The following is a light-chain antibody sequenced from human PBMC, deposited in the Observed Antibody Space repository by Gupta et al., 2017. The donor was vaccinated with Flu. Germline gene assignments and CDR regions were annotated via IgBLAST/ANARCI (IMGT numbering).Light chain of an antibody. V-gene: IGKV1-39*01. CDR3: QQSYNIPLT. Sequence: DIQMTQSPSSLSASVGDRVTITCRSSQSISILLNWFQQRPGKAPNLLISATSTLESGVPSRFSGSGSGTDFTLTISSLQPEDFATYICQQSYNIPLTFGGGTKVEIK. J-gene: IGKJ4*01. CDR1: QSISIL. CDR2: ATS.